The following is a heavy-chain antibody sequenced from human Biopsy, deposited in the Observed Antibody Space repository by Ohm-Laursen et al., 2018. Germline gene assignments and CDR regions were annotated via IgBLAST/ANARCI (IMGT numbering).Heavy chain of an antibody. J-gene: IGHJ1*01. CDR2: NIPILGTG. Sequence: SVKVSCKASGYTSDIYPLFWVRQAPGPGLEWLGGNIPILGTGNYAQKFQDRVTVAADTSTSTATMELRSLRSDDTAVYYRATKLTGYFHHWGQGTLVIVSS. CDR1: GYTSDIYP. CDR3: ATKLTGYFHH. V-gene: IGHV1-69*06. D-gene: IGHD3-9*01.